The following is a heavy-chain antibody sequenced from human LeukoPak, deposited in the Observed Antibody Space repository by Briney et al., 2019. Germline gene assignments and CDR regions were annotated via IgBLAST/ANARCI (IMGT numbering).Heavy chain of an antibody. D-gene: IGHD6-19*01. J-gene: IGHJ4*02. V-gene: IGHV5-51*01. CDR3: AREGSGYSSGPFAHPPDY. CDR2: IYPGDSDT. Sequence: HGESLKISCKGSGYSFTSYWIGWVRQMPGKGLEWMGIIYPGDSDTRYSPSFQGQVTISADKSISTAYLQWSSLKASDTAMYYCAREGSGYSSGPFAHPPDYWGQGTLVTVSS. CDR1: GYSFTSYW.